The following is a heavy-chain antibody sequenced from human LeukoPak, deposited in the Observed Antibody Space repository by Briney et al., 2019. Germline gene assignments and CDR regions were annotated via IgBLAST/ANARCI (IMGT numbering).Heavy chain of an antibody. J-gene: IGHJ4*02. CDR1: GYTFTSYD. Sequence: ASVKVSCKASGYTFTSYDINWVRQAPGQGLEWMGIINPSTGSTTYAQKFQDRVTMTTDMSTSTVHMELSSLRSEDTAVYHCARGLCSGGNCYPYFDSWGQGTLVTVSS. V-gene: IGHV1-46*01. CDR3: ARGLCSGGNCYPYFDS. CDR2: INPSTGST. D-gene: IGHD2-15*01.